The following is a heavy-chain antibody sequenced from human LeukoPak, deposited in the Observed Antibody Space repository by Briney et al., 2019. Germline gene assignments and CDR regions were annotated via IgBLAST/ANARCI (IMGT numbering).Heavy chain of an antibody. J-gene: IGHJ6*03. Sequence: ASVKVSCKASGYTFTGYYMHWVRQAPGQGLEWMGWINPNSGGTNYAQKFQGRVTMTRDTSISTVYMELSSLRSEDTAMYYCARTYSGYYYYYIDVWGEGTTVTISS. D-gene: IGHD5-12*01. V-gene: IGHV1-2*02. CDR2: INPNSGGT. CDR1: GYTFTGYY. CDR3: ARTYSGYYYYYIDV.